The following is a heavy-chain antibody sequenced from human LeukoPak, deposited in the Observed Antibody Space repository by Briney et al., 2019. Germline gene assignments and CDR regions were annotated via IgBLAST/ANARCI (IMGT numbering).Heavy chain of an antibody. V-gene: IGHV3-23*01. CDR3: AKVGGKIAAAGNWFDP. J-gene: IGHJ5*02. D-gene: IGHD6-13*01. Sequence: GGSLRLSCAASGFAFSSYAMRWVRQAPGKGLDWVSTISGSGATTSYADSVKGRFTISRDNSKNTLYLQMNSLRAEDTAVYYCAKVGGKIAAAGNWFDPWGQGTLVTVSS. CDR2: ISGSGATT. CDR1: GFAFSSYA.